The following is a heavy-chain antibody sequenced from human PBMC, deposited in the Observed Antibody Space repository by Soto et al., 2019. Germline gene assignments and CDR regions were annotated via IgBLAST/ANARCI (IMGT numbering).Heavy chain of an antibody. CDR3: SFGITVIRGVQH. J-gene: IGHJ4*02. CDR1: GLVFRNAW. V-gene: IGHV3-15*01. CDR2: IRSKVDGETI. Sequence: EVQLVESGGGLVKPGGSLTLSCAASGLVFRNAWLSWARQAPGKGLEWPGRIRSKVDGETIEYAAPVKGRFRISRGDSRDTVYLQMNRLKIDDTGVYYCSFGITVIRGVQHWGQGTLVTVSS. D-gene: IGHD3-10*01.